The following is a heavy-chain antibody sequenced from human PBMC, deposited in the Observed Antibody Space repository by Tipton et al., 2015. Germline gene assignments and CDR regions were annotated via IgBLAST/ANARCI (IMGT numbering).Heavy chain of an antibody. V-gene: IGHV4-34*01. CDR2: INHSGST. D-gene: IGHD4-17*01. CDR1: GGSFSGYF. Sequence: TLSLTCAVYGGSFSGYFWSWIRQPPGKGLEWIGEINHSGSTNYNPSLKGRVTISVDTSKNQFSLILTSVTAADTAVYYCARAYDYGDSPPGPLGYWGQGTLVTVSS. J-gene: IGHJ4*02. CDR3: ARAYDYGDSPPGPLGY.